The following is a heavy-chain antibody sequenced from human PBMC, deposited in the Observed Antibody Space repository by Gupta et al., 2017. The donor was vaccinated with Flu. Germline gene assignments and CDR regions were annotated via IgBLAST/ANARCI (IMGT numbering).Heavy chain of an antibody. D-gene: IGHD2-15*01. Sequence: MSWARQAPGKGLEWVGRIKSRTDGGTTEYGAPMKGRFTISRDDSKDTLYLQMNSLETEDTAVYYCSTSLRRYSYVDYWGQGTLVTVSS. J-gene: IGHJ4*02. CDR2: IKSRTDGGTT. V-gene: IGHV3-15*01. CDR3: STSLRRYSYVDY.